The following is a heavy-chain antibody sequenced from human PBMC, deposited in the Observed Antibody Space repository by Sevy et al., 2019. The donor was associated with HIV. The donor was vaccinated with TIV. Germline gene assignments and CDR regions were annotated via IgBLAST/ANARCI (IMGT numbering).Heavy chain of an antibody. D-gene: IGHD2-15*01. CDR3: ARDSDIVVVVAATGFDY. V-gene: IGHV3-30-3*01. CDR1: GFTFSSYA. J-gene: IGHJ4*02. Sequence: GGSLRLSCAASGFTFSSYAMHWVRQAPGKGLEWVAVISYDGSNKYYADSVKGRFTISRENSKNTLYLQMNSLRAEDTAVYYCARDSDIVVVVAATGFDYWGQGTLVTVSS. CDR2: ISYDGSNK.